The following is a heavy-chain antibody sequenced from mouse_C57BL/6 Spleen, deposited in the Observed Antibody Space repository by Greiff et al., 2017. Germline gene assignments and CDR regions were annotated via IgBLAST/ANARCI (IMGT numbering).Heavy chain of an antibody. D-gene: IGHD1-1*01. Sequence: QVQLQQPGAELVMPGASVKLSCKASGYTFTSYWMHWVKQRPGQGLEWIGEIDPSDSYTNYNQKFKGKSTLTVDKSSSTAYMQLSSLTSEDSAVYYCARSFYYYGSRYYAMDYWGQGTSVTVSS. CDR3: ARSFYYYGSRYYAMDY. V-gene: IGHV1-69*01. CDR1: GYTFTSYW. J-gene: IGHJ4*01. CDR2: IDPSDSYT.